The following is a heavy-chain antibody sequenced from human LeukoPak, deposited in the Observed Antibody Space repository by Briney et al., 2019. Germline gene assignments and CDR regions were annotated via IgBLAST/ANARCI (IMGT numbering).Heavy chain of an antibody. CDR3: ARDGGYCSSTSCRPYNWFDP. CDR2: IIPIFGTA. D-gene: IGHD2-2*01. Sequence: ASVKVSCKASGGTFSSYAISWVRQAPGQGLEWMGGIIPIFGTANYAQEFQGRVTITADESTSTAYMELSSLRSEDTAVYYCARDGGYCSSTSCRPYNWFDPWGQGTLVTVSS. J-gene: IGHJ5*02. V-gene: IGHV1-69*13. CDR1: GGTFSSYA.